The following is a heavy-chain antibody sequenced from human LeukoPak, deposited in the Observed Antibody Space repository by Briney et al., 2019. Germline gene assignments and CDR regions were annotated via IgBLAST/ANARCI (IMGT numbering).Heavy chain of an antibody. J-gene: IGHJ4*02. V-gene: IGHV1-2*02. CDR2: INPNSGVT. D-gene: IGHD6-19*01. Sequence: ASVKVSCKASGYPFISYSISWVRQAPGQGLEWMGWINPNSGVTHYPQKFQGRVTMTRDTSIRTAYMEVSSLRSDDTAVYYCARGQQWLEAFDYWGLGTLVTVSS. CDR3: ARGQQWLEAFDY. CDR1: GYPFISYS.